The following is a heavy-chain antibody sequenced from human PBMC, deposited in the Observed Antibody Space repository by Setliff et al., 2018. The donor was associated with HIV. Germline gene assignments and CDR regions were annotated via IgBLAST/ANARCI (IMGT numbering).Heavy chain of an antibody. Sequence: SETLSLTCTVSGGSISSASYYWSWIRQPAGKGLEWIGRIYTSGSTNYNPSLKSRVTISVDTSKNQFSLKLYSVTAADTSVYYCARRWGIRGYSSWGQGTLVTVSS. V-gene: IGHV4-61*02. CDR3: ARRWGIRGYSS. CDR1: GGSISSASYY. D-gene: IGHD5-18*01. J-gene: IGHJ5*02. CDR2: IYTSGST.